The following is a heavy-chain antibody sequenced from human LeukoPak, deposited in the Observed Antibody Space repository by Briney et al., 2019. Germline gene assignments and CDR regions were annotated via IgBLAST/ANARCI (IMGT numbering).Heavy chain of an antibody. CDR2: IYYSGST. CDR1: GGSISSYY. J-gene: IGHJ4*02. V-gene: IGHV4-59*08. CDR3: ARRGSSWFHIDY. Sequence: SETLFLTCTVSGGSISSYYWSWIRQPPGKGLEWIGYIYYSGSTNYNPSLKSRVTISVDTSENQFSLKLSSVTAADTAVYYCARRGSSWFHIDYWGQGTLVTVSS. D-gene: IGHD6-13*01.